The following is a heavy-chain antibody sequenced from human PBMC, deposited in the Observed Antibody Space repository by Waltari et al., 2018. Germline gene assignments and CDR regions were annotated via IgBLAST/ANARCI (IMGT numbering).Heavy chain of an antibody. CDR3: ARRRLVGATMGGSYFDY. V-gene: IGHV4-39*01. Sequence: QLQLQESGPGLVKPSETLSLTCTVSGGSISSSSYYWGWLRQPPGKGLEWIGSIYYSGSTYYNPSLKSRVTISVDTSKNQFSLKLSSVTAADTAVYYCARRRLVGATMGGSYFDYWGQGTLVTVSS. CDR2: IYYSGST. CDR1: GGSISSSSYY. D-gene: IGHD1-26*01. J-gene: IGHJ4*02.